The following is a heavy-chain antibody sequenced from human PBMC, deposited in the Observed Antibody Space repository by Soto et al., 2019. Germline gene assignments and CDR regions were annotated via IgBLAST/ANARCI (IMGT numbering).Heavy chain of an antibody. V-gene: IGHV1-18*01. D-gene: IGHD3-10*01. Sequence: QGQLVQSGAEVKKPGASVKVSCKASGYTFTSYYISWVRQTPGQGLEWMGWTSAYNGNTNYAQQLQGRVTMTTDTSTSTAYMELRSLRSDDTVVCYWARENPPMGSWGQGTTVTASS. CDR2: TSAYNGNT. J-gene: IGHJ6*02. CDR1: GYTFTSYY. CDR3: ARENPPMGS.